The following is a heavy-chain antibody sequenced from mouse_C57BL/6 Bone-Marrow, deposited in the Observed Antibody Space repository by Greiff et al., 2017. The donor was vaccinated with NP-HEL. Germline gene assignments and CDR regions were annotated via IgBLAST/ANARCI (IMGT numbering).Heavy chain of an antibody. V-gene: IGHV5-9-1*02. CDR3: TRRGPYYFDY. CDR1: GFTFSSYA. J-gene: IGHJ2*01. CDR2: ISSGGDYI. Sequence: EVKLVESGEGLVKPGGSLKLSCAASGFTFSSYAMSRVRQTPEKRLEWVAYISSGGDYIYYADTVKGRFTISRDNARNTLYLQMSSLKSEDTAMYYCTRRGPYYFDYWGQGTTLTVSS.